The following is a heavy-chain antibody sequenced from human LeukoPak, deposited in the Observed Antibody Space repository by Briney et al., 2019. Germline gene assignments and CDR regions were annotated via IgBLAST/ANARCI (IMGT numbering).Heavy chain of an antibody. V-gene: IGHV3-23*01. J-gene: IGHJ4*02. CDR2: ISGSGDTT. CDR1: GFTFSTYV. CDR3: AKGAAAPRGGDPPASYFDF. D-gene: IGHD2-2*01. Sequence: GGSLRLSCSASGFTFSTYVMNWVRQAPGKGLGWVSVISGSGDTTYTADSVTGRFTISRDNSKSTLFLQMNSLRGDDTAVYYCAKGAAAPRGGDPPASYFDFWGQGILVTVSS.